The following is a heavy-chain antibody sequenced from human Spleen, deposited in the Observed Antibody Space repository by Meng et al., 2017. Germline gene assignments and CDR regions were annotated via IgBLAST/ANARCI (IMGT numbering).Heavy chain of an antibody. V-gene: IGHV1-18*01. CDR1: GYTFTGYG. CDR2: ISAYNGNT. J-gene: IGHJ5*02. Sequence: ASVKVSCKASGYTFTGYGISWVRQAPGQGLEWMGWISAYNGNTNYAQKLQGRVTMTRNTSISTAYMELSSLRSEDTAVYYCARMYYDFWSGYWPPGVCNWFDPWGQGTLVTVSS. D-gene: IGHD3-3*01. CDR3: ARMYYDFWSGYWPPGVCNWFDP.